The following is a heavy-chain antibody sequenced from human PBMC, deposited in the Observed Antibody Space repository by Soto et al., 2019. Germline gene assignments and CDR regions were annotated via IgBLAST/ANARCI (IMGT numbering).Heavy chain of an antibody. J-gene: IGHJ3*02. V-gene: IGHV1-8*01. CDR2: MNPNSGNT. CDR3: AREGLYGSIQDNTFDI. CDR1: GYTFNRHD. D-gene: IGHD6-19*01. Sequence: QVQLVQSGAEVKRSGASVRISCKASGYTFNRHDINWVRQATGRGPEWIGWMNPNSGNTGYAQKFQGRVTMTRDSSITTAYMDLSSLTSEDTAIYYCAREGLYGSIQDNTFDIWGQGTMVSVSS.